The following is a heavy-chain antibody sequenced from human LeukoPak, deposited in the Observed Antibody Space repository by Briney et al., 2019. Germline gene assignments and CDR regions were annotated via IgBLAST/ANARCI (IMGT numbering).Heavy chain of an antibody. CDR1: GFTFSSYE. V-gene: IGHV3-73*01. D-gene: IGHD3/OR15-3a*01. CDR3: TRGALDYRDAYDF. Sequence: PGGSLRLSCAASGFTFSSYEMNWVRQASGKGLEWVGRIRSKANSYATAYAASVEGRFTISRDDSKNTAYLEMNSLKTEDTAVYYCTRGALDYRDAYDFWGQGTMVTVSS. J-gene: IGHJ3*01. CDR2: IRSKANSYAT.